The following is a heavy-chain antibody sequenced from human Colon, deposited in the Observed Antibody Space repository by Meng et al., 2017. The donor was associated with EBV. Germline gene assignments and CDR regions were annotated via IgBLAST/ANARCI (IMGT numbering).Heavy chain of an antibody. Sequence: HAEPAQWGVEVKGLGASVTSSGKAFRYPFTGFGVGWYRQAPGQGLEWMAWLGAHDGDTSHAPRFQGRVTVSADRPTATVYMELRSLRSDDTAVYYCARGTPGRSYSDYWGQGTLVTVSS. V-gene: IGHV1-18*01. CDR2: LGAHDGDT. D-gene: IGHD3-10*01. J-gene: IGHJ4*02. CDR1: RYPFTGFG. CDR3: ARGTPGRSYSDY.